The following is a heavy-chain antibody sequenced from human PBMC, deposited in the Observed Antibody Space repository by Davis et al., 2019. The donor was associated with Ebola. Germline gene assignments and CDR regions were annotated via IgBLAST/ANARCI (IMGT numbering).Heavy chain of an antibody. J-gene: IGHJ4*02. CDR1: GYTFTGYY. V-gene: IGHV1-2*02. CDR2: INPSSGGS. Sequence: ASVKVSCKTSGYTFTGYYIHWVRQAPGQGLEWMGWINPSSGGSDYTQKFQGRVTMTRDTSISTVYMDLSRLRSDDTALYYCARDDKVMHFDYWGQGTLVTVSS. CDR3: ARDDKVMHFDY. D-gene: IGHD3-16*01.